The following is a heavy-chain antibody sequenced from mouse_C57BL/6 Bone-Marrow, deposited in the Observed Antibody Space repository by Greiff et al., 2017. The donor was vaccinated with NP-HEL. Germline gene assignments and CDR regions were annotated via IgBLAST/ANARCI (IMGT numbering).Heavy chain of an antibody. CDR1: GYAFTNYL. CDR2: INPGSGGT. CDR3: ARVYDGYSYYFDY. Sequence: QVQLQQSGAELVRPGTSVKVSCKASGYAFTNYLIEWVKQRPGQGLEWIGVINPGSGGTNYNEKFKGKATLTAAKSSSTAYLHLSSLTSEDSAVYFCARVYDGYSYYFDYWGQGTTLTVSS. J-gene: IGHJ2*01. V-gene: IGHV1-54*01. D-gene: IGHD2-3*01.